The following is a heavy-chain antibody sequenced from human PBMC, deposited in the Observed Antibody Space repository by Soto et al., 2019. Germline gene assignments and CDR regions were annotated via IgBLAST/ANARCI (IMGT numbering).Heavy chain of an antibody. CDR1: AGSFSNYS. CDR3: ARGGSSDWQVALDI. CDR2: IKHRGRS. V-gene: IGHV4-34*01. J-gene: IGHJ3*02. Sequence: SETLSLTGAVNAGSFSNYSWTWIPQSPGRGLKEIGKIKHRGRSSYNPSLRSRVSLSLDILKNQFSLTLSSVTAVVSAVYYCARGGSSDWQVALDIWGQGTMVTVSS. D-gene: IGHD6-19*01.